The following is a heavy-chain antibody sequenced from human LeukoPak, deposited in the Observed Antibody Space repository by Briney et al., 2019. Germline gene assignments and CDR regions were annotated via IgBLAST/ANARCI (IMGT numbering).Heavy chain of an antibody. V-gene: IGHV3-30*18. CDR3: AKDLRGYSSGWPADY. J-gene: IGHJ4*02. CDR1: GFTFSNYG. D-gene: IGHD6-19*01. Sequence: GGSLRLSCAASGFTFSNYGMYWVRQAPGKGLEWVAIISYDGNDKYYADSVKGRFSISRDNSRNTLYLQMSSLKPEDTVVYYCAKDLRGYSSGWPADYWGQGTLVTVPS. CDR2: ISYDGNDK.